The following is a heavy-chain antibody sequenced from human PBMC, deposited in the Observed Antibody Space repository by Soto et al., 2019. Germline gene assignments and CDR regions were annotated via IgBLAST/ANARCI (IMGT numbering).Heavy chain of an antibody. CDR2: ISSSSSSTI. J-gene: IGHJ3*02. D-gene: IGHD3-3*01. CDR1: GFTFSSYS. Sequence: PGGSLRLSCAASGFTFSSYSVNWVRQAPGKGLEWVSYISSSSSSTIYYADSVKGRFTISRDNAKNSLYLQMNSLRDEDTAVYYCAIGRRVTIFGVVSRHDDFDIWGQGTMVTVSS. CDR3: AIGRRVTIFGVVSRHDDFDI. V-gene: IGHV3-48*02.